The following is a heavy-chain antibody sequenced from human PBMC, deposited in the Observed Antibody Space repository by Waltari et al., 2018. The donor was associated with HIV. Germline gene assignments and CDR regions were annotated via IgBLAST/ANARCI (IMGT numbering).Heavy chain of an antibody. J-gene: IGHJ4*02. V-gene: IGHV3-21*01. CDR2: ISSSSSYI. D-gene: IGHD2-15*01. CDR1: GFTFSSYR. CDR3: ARSPGIAATNLIDY. Sequence: EVQLVESGGGLVKPGGSRRLSCAASGFTFSSYRLNWVRQAPGKGLEWVSFISSSSSYIYYGDSVKGRFTISRDNAKNSLFLQMNSLRVEDTAVYYCARSPGIAATNLIDYWGQGTLVTVSS.